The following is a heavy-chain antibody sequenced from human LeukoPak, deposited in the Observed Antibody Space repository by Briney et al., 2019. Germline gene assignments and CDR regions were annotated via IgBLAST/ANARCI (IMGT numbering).Heavy chain of an antibody. CDR2: INHRGST. D-gene: IGHD2-21*02. Sequence: SETLSLTCTVSGGSISSSSYYWGWIRQPPGKGLEWIGEINHRGSTNYNPSLKSRVTISVDTSKNQFSLKLSSVTAADTAVYYCASRLAYCGGDCYSGFDYWGQGTLVTVSS. J-gene: IGHJ4*02. CDR3: ASRLAYCGGDCYSGFDY. CDR1: GGSISSSSYY. V-gene: IGHV4-39*07.